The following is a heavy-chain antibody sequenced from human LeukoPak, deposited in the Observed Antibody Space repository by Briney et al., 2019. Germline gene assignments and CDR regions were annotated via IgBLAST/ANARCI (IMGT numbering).Heavy chain of an antibody. CDR3: AVVPAAIIYLRYFDY. D-gene: IGHD2-2*02. Sequence: GGSLRLSCAASGFTFSSYGMHWVRQAPGKGLEWVAFIRYDGSNKYYADSVKGRFTISRDNSKNTLYLQMNSLRAEDTAVYYCAVVPAAIIYLRYFDYWGQGTLVTGSS. V-gene: IGHV3-30*02. J-gene: IGHJ4*02. CDR2: IRYDGSNK. CDR1: GFTFSSYG.